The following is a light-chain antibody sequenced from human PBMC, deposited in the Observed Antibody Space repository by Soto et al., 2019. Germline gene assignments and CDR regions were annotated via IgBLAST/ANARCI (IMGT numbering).Light chain of an antibody. CDR2: GAS. CDR1: QSVRNSY. CDR3: QQYGSSPWT. J-gene: IGKJ1*01. V-gene: IGKV3-20*01. Sequence: EIVLTQSPGTLSLSPWERATLSCRASQSVRNSYLAWYQQKPGQAPRLLIYGASNRATGIPDRFSGSGSGTDFTLTISRLEPEDFAVYYCQQYGSSPWTFGQGTKVDIK.